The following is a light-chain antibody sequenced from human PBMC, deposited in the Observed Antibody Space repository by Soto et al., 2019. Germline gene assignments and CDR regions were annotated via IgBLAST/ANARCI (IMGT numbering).Light chain of an antibody. CDR1: QGISSY. V-gene: IGKV1-9*01. CDR3: QQLKSYPIT. Sequence: IQLTQSPSSLSASVGEWVTITCRASQGISSYLAWYQQKPGKAPNLLIYAASILQSGVPSRFSGSGSGTDFTLTINSLQPEDFATYYCQQLKSYPITFGQGTRLEIK. J-gene: IGKJ5*01. CDR2: AAS.